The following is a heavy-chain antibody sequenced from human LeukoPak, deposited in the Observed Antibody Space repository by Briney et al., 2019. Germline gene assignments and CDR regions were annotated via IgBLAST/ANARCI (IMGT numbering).Heavy chain of an antibody. J-gene: IGHJ4*02. CDR1: GFSLRNHG. CDR3: TKELGASGSSHMCYFDY. Sequence: GGSLRLSRAASGFSLRNHGMNWVRQAPGKGLEWVAVVSRDGSAKFYADSVKGRFTISRDNPNNILYLQMNSLRPEDTAVYYCTKELGASGSSHMCYFDYWGQGILVTVSS. V-gene: IGHV3-30*18. D-gene: IGHD3-10*01. CDR2: VSRDGSAK.